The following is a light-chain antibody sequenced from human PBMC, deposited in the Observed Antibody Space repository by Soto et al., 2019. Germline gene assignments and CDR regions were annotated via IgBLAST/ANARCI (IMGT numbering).Light chain of an antibody. Sequence: QSALTQPASVSGSPGQSITISCTGTNSDVGGYNYVSWYQQHPGKAPKFMIYDVSSRPSGVSDRFSGSKSGNTASLTISGLQAEDDSDYYCSSYTTSNTRQIVFGTGTKVTVL. CDR3: SSYTTSNTRQIV. CDR2: DVS. J-gene: IGLJ1*01. V-gene: IGLV2-14*01. CDR1: NSDVGGYNY.